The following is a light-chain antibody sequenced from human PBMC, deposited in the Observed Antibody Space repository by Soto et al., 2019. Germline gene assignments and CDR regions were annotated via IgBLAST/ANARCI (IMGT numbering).Light chain of an antibody. CDR3: QQFNSYPSIT. CDR2: DAS. J-gene: IGKJ5*01. CDR1: QGISSA. V-gene: IGKV1-13*02. Sequence: AIRLTQSPSSLSASVGDRVTITCRASQGISSAVAWYQQKPGKAPKLLIYDASRLESGVPSRVSGSGSGTDFTLTISSLQPEDFATYYCQQFNSYPSITFGQGTRLEIK.